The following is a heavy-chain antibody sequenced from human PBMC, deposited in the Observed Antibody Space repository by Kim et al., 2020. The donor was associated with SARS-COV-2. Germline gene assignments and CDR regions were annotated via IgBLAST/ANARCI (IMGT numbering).Heavy chain of an antibody. CDR1: GFNFSSAW. Sequence: GGSLRLSCAASGFNFSSAWMHWVRQVPGKGLVWVSRINGDGSSTAYAGSVKGRFTISRDIAKNTLYLQMNSRRAEDTAVYYCARDLDSYGYSYFDYWGQG. J-gene: IGHJ4*02. CDR3: ARDLDSYGYSYFDY. D-gene: IGHD5-18*01. CDR2: INGDGSST. V-gene: IGHV3-74*01.